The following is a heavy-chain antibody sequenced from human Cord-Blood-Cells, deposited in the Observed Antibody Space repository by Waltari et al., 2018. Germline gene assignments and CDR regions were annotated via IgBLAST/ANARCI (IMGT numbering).Heavy chain of an antibody. CDR1: GFTFSSYS. CDR2: ISSSSSYI. V-gene: IGHV3-21*01. J-gene: IGHJ3*02. Sequence: EVQLVESGGGLVKPGGSLRLSCAASGFTFSSYSMNWVRQAPGKGLEWVSSISSSSSYISYADSVKGRFTISRDNAKNSLYLQMNSLRAEDTAVYYCARDGYGYAFDIWGQGTMVTVSS. CDR3: ARDGYGYAFDI. D-gene: IGHD5-18*01.